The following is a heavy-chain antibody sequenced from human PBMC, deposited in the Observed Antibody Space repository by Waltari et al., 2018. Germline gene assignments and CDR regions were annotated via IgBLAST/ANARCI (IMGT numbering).Heavy chain of an antibody. CDR1: GGPLSSSSYF. CDR2: IYYSGST. V-gene: IGHV4-39*01. D-gene: IGHD6-13*01. Sequence: QLQLQESGPGLVKPSETLSLTCTVSGGPLSSSSYFWGWIRHPPGKGLEWIGSIYYSGSTYYNPSLKSRVTISVDTSKNQFSLKLSSVTAADTAVYYCARQGSKGAAAGHFDYWGQGTLVTVSS. J-gene: IGHJ4*02. CDR3: ARQGSKGAAAGHFDY.